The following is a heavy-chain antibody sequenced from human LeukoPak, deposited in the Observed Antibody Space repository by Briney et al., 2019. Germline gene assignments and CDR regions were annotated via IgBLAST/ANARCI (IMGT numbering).Heavy chain of an antibody. CDR1: GGSISSYY. CDR2: IYYSGST. D-gene: IGHD6-19*01. J-gene: IGHJ4*02. V-gene: IGHV4-59*01. CDR3: AREGSRGWYDY. Sequence: SETLSLTCTVSGGSISSYYWSWIRQPPGKGLEWIGYIYYSGSTNYNPSLKSRVTISVDTSKNQFSLKLSSVTAADTAVYYCAREGSRGWYDYWGQGTLVTVSS.